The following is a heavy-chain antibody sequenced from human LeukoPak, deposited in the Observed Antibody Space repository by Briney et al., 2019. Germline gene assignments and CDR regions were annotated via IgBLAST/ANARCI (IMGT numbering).Heavy chain of an antibody. V-gene: IGHV6-1*01. J-gene: IGHJ4*02. CDR1: GHSVSSNSAA. D-gene: IGHD6-13*01. CDR3: ARMYNISWYYYFGD. CDR2: SYYRSKWYY. Sequence: SQTLSLTCAISGHSVSSNSAAWSWIRQSPSRGLEWLGRSYYRSKWYYDYAVSVKSRITINPDTSKNQFSLQLNSVTPKDTAMYYCARMYNISWYYYFGDWGQGTLVTVSS.